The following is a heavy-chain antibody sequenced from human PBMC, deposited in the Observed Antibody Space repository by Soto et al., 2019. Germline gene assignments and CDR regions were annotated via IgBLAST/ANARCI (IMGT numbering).Heavy chain of an antibody. CDR3: ARDRGPSSGYYPYWFDP. D-gene: IGHD3-22*01. V-gene: IGHV1-69*12. Sequence: QVQLVQSGAEVKKPGYSVKVSCKASGGTFSSYAITWVRQAPGQGLEWMGGIIPIFGTANYAQKFQARVTITADESTSTAYMERSSLRSEDTAVYYCARDRGPSSGYYPYWFDPWGQGTLVTVSS. CDR1: GGTFSSYA. J-gene: IGHJ5*02. CDR2: IIPIFGTA.